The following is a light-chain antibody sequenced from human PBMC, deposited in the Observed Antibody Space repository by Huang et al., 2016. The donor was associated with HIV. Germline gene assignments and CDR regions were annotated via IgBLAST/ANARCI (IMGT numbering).Light chain of an antibody. V-gene: IGKV1-39*01. J-gene: IGKJ1*01. CDR1: QSITHY. CDR3: QQSSTTPWT. CDR2: AAS. Sequence: DIQMTQSPTSLSASVGDRVTITCRASQSITHYLNWYQQKPGKVPKLLIDAASGLQSGVPSRFSGSGSGTDFTLPISSLQPDDFATYFCQQSSTTPWTFGQGTKVELK.